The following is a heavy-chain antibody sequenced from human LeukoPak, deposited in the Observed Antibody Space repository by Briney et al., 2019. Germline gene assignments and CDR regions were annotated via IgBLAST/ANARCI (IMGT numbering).Heavy chain of an antibody. CDR2: ISSSGSSI. CDR1: GFTFSTYE. CDR3: ARDLNWETY. Sequence: PGGSLRLSCAASGFTFSTYEMNWVRQAPGKGLEWVSYISSSGSSIYYIDSVKGRFTISRDNAKNSLYLQMNSLRAEDTAVYYCARDLNWETYWGQGTLVSVSS. J-gene: IGHJ4*02. V-gene: IGHV3-48*03. D-gene: IGHD7-27*01.